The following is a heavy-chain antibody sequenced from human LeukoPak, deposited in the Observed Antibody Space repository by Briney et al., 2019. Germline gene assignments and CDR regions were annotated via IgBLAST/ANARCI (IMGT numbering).Heavy chain of an antibody. CDR2: VNPNSGDT. V-gene: IGHV1-2*02. CDR3: ARVDITLELFP. CDR1: GYTFTDYH. D-gene: IGHD3-9*01. Sequence: ASVKVSCKASGYTFTDYHMQWVRQAPGQGLEWMGWVNPNSGDTKCAQKFQGRVTLTRDTSINTAYMDLASLTSDDTAVYYCARVDITLELFPWGQGTLVIVSS. J-gene: IGHJ5*02.